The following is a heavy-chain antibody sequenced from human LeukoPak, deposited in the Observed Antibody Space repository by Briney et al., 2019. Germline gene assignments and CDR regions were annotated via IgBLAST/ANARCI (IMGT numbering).Heavy chain of an antibody. CDR2: ISSSSSTI. D-gene: IGHD3-22*01. V-gene: IGHV3-48*01. Sequence: GGSLRLSCAASGFTFSSYSMNWVRQAPGKGLEWVSYISSSSSTIYYADSVKGRFTISRDNAKNSLYLQMNSLRAEDTAVYYCARDPRYYYDSSGYRYYYYYMDVWGKGTTVTVSS. CDR1: GFTFSSYS. CDR3: ARDPRYYYDSSGYRYYYYYMDV. J-gene: IGHJ6*03.